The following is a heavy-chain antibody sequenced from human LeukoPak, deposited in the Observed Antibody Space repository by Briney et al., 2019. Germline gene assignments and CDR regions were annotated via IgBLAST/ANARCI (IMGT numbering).Heavy chain of an antibody. Sequence: PGRSLRLSCAASGFTFSSYGMHWVRLAPGKGLEWVAVISYDGNIKYYADSVQGRFTISRDNSKNTLYLRMNSLRAEDTAVYYCAKDKGREGDYWGQGTLVTVSS. J-gene: IGHJ4*02. CDR2: ISYDGNIK. V-gene: IGHV3-30*18. CDR3: AKDKGREGDY. D-gene: IGHD1-26*01. CDR1: GFTFSSYG.